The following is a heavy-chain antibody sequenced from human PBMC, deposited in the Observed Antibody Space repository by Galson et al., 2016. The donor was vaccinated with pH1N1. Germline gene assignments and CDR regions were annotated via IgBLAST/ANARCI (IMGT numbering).Heavy chain of an antibody. CDR3: PKDRNRIVALQGYFDS. Sequence: RLSCAASGFTFNNYAMFWVRQAPGMGLEWVSSISGSGISTYYADSVKGRFTISRDNSKNTLYLQMNSLRAEDTDLYYCPKDRNRIVALQGYFDSWGQGSLVTVSS. CDR1: GFTFNNYA. J-gene: IGHJ4*02. V-gene: IGHV3-23*01. CDR2: ISGSGIST. D-gene: IGHD6-13*01.